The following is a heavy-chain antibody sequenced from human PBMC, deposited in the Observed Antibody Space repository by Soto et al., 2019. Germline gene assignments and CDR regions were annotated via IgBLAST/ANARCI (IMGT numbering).Heavy chain of an antibody. CDR2: MSHGGGT. CDR3: ARVERGTATTVVDAFDI. J-gene: IGHJ3*02. CDR1: GGFVTSGSYY. V-gene: IGHV4-34*01. D-gene: IGHD1-1*01. Sequence: QVQLQQWGAGLLKPSETLSLTCAVYGGFVTSGSYYWSWIRQPPGKGLELIGEMSHGGGTHFNPSLKGRVTISVDTSNNQFTLKMSSVTAADTALYYCARVERGTATTVVDAFDIWGPGTMVTVSS.